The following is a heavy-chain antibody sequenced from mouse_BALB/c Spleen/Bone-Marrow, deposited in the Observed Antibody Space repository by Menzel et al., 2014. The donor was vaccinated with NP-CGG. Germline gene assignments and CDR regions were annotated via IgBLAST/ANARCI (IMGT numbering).Heavy chain of an antibody. J-gene: IGHJ3*01. CDR3: IRSAGTGFAY. D-gene: IGHD3-3*01. Sequence: QVHVKQSGTELVKPGASVKLSCKASGYTFTSYYMFWVKQRPGQGLEWIGEINPSNGGTVFNEKFKSKVTLTVDKSSSTAYIQLSGLTSEDSAVYYCIRSAGTGFAYWGQGTLVTVSA. CDR2: INPSNGGT. CDR1: GYTFTSYY. V-gene: IGHV1-53*01.